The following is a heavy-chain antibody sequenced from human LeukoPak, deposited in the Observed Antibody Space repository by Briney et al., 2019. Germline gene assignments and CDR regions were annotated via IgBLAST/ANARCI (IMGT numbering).Heavy chain of an antibody. CDR1: GFTFSSYD. Sequence: GRSLRLSCAASGFTFSSYDMHWLRQDKGKGLEWVSAISTAGDPYYLGSVKGRFTISRENAKNSFYLQMNSLRAGDTAVYYCAGQARPGSAEGAFDIWGQGTMVTVSS. J-gene: IGHJ3*02. D-gene: IGHD2-2*01. V-gene: IGHV3-13*05. CDR2: ISTAGDP. CDR3: AGQARPGSAEGAFDI.